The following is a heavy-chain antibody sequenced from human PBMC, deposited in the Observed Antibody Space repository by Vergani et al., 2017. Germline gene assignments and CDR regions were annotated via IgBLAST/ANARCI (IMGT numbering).Heavy chain of an antibody. CDR1: GFSLSTSGVG. D-gene: IGHD3-9*01. Sequence: QITLQESGPTLVKPTQTLTLTCTFSGFSLSTSGVGVGWIRQPPGKALEWLALLYWDDDKRYSPSLKSRLTITKDTSKNQVVLTMTNMDPVDTATYYCAHRLHHSLRYFDWLFFDYWGQGTLVTVSS. CDR2: LYWDDDK. V-gene: IGHV2-5*02. J-gene: IGHJ4*02. CDR3: AHRLHHSLRYFDWLFFDY.